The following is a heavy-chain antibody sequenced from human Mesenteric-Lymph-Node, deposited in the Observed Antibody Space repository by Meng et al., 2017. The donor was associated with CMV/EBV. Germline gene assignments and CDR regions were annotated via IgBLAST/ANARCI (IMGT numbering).Heavy chain of an antibody. D-gene: IGHD3-10*01. CDR3: AKDSGYYGSGTYYTFDY. CDR2: IQFDGSNT. Sequence: GESLKISCAVSGFTFTTYGMHWVRQAPGKGLEWVTFIQFDGSNTFYADSVKGRFTISRDNSKNTLYLQMNSLRAEDTPVYYCAKDSGYYGSGTYYTFDYWGQGTLVTVSS. J-gene: IGHJ4*02. V-gene: IGHV3-30*02. CDR1: GFTFTTYG.